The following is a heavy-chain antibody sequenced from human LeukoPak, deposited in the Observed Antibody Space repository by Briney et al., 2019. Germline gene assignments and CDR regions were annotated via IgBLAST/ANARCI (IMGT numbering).Heavy chain of an antibody. D-gene: IGHD1-20*01. CDR2: INSGGVNT. V-gene: IGHV3-23*01. Sequence: GGSLRLSCAASGFTFSTYGMTWVRQAPGKGLEWVSTINSGGVNTYYVDSVKGRFTISRDNSKNTLYLQMNSLRVEDTAVYYCAKIGMTGTTLWSRGTLVTVSS. CDR3: AKIGMTGTTL. J-gene: IGHJ4*02. CDR1: GFTFSTYG.